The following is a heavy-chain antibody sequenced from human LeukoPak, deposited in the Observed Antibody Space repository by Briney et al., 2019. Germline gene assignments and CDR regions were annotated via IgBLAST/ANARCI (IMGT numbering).Heavy chain of an antibody. J-gene: IGHJ4*02. CDR3: ARVRGRWLQSRGLDY. CDR1: GFTFSDYY. D-gene: IGHD5-24*01. V-gene: IGHV3-11*01. CDR2: ISSSGSTI. Sequence: GGSLRLSCAASGFTFSDYYMSWIRQAPGKGLEWVSYISSSGSTIYYADSVKGRFTISRDNAKNSLYLQMNSLRAEDTAVYCCARVRGRWLQSRGLDYWGQGTLVTVSS.